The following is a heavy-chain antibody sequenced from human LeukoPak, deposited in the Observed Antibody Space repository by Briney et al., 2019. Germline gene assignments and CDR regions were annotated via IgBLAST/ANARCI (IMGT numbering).Heavy chain of an antibody. V-gene: IGHV4-34*01. Sequence: SETLSLTCAVYVGSFSDYYWNWIRQPPGKGLEWIGEVNHGGSTNYNPSLKSRVTMSVDASKNQFSLKLSSVTAEDTAVYYCARGRDHSNSVAGWFDPWGQGTLVIVSS. CDR3: ARGRDHSNSVAGWFDP. D-gene: IGHD4-11*01. CDR2: VNHGGST. J-gene: IGHJ5*02. CDR1: VGSFSDYY.